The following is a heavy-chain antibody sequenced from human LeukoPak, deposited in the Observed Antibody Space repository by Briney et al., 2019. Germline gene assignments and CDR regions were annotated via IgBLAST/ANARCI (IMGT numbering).Heavy chain of an antibody. D-gene: IGHD6-19*01. J-gene: IGHJ5*02. V-gene: IGHV4-34*01. CDR1: GGSFSGYY. Sequence: PSETLSLTCAVYGGSFSGYYWSWIRQPPGKGLEWIGEINHSGSNNYNPSLKSRVTISVETSKNQFSLKLSSVTAADTAVYYCARGPRIAVAGRRSWFDPWGQGTLVTVSS. CDR2: INHSGSN. CDR3: ARGPRIAVAGRRSWFDP.